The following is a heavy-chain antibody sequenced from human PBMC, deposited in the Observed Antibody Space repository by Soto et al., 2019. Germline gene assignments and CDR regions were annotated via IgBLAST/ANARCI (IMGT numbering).Heavy chain of an antibody. CDR3: ARDRLEMATIYGLYGMDV. D-gene: IGHD5-12*01. CDR2: IYYSGST. Sequence: PSETLSLTCTVSGGSISSYYWSWIRQPPGKGLEWIGYIYYSGSTNYNPSLKSRVTISVDTSKNQFSLKLSSVTAADTAVYYCARDRLEMATIYGLYGMDVWGQGTTVTVSS. J-gene: IGHJ6*02. CDR1: GGSISSYY. V-gene: IGHV4-59*01.